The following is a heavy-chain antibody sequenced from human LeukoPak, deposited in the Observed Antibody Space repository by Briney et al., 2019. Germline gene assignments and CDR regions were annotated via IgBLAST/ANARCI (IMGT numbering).Heavy chain of an antibody. V-gene: IGHV1-8*01. CDR1: GYTFTSYD. Sequence: ASVKVSCKASGYTFTSYDINWVRQATGPGLEWMGWMNPNSGNTGYAQKFQGRVTMTRNTSISTAYMELSSLRSEDTAVYYCARALREWLLSYWFDPWGQGTLVTVSS. J-gene: IGHJ5*02. D-gene: IGHD3-3*01. CDR3: ARALREWLLSYWFDP. CDR2: MNPNSGNT.